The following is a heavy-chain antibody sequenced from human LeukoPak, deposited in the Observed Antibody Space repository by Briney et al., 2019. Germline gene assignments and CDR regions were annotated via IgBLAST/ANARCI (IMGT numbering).Heavy chain of an antibody. V-gene: IGHV1-2*02. Sequence: ASVKVSCKASGYTFTGYYMHWVRQAPGQGLEWMGWINPNSSDTNYAQKLQGRVTMTTDTSTSTAYMELRSLRSDDTAVYYCARDSVAGFDYWGQGTLVTVSS. CDR1: GYTFTGYY. J-gene: IGHJ4*02. CDR3: ARDSVAGFDY. CDR2: INPNSSDT.